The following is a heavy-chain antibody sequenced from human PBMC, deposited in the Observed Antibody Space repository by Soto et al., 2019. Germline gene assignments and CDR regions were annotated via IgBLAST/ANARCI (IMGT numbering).Heavy chain of an antibody. Sequence: SETLSLTCTVSGGSITGKYWSWIRQPPGKGLEWVGYIYYTGNTYVKPSLKSRVTMSVDTSGNRFSLKLSSVTAADTAVYYCAKTPIGYCSGGTCSNWFDPWGQGTLVTVSS. J-gene: IGHJ5*02. CDR1: GGSITGKY. CDR3: AKTPIGYCSGGTCSNWFDP. V-gene: IGHV4-59*08. D-gene: IGHD2-15*01. CDR2: IYYTGNT.